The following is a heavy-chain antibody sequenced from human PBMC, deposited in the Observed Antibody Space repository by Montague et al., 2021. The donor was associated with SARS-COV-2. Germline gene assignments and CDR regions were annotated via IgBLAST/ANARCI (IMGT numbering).Heavy chain of an antibody. CDR2: SDPSDSNA. CDR3: ATPDY. Sequence: QSGAEVKKPGESLRISCKGSRYSFTTYWINWVRQMPGKGVEWRGKSDPSDSNAYYTPSFQGHVTISVDKSISTAYLQWSSLNASDTAMFYCATPDYWGQGTLVTVSS. CDR1: RYSFTTYW. J-gene: IGHJ4*02. V-gene: IGHV5-10-1*01.